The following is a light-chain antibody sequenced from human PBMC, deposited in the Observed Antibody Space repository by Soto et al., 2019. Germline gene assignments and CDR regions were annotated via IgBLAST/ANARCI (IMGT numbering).Light chain of an antibody. CDR2: DAS. CDR3: QQRSNWTLT. J-gene: IGKJ4*01. CDR1: QSVSNY. V-gene: IGKV3-11*01. Sequence: ETVMTHSPATLSVSPGDRSTLSCRASQSVSNYVAWYQQKPGQAPRLLIYDASNTATGIPARFSGSGSGTDFTLTISSLEPEDFAVYYCQQRSNWTLTFGGGTKVDI.